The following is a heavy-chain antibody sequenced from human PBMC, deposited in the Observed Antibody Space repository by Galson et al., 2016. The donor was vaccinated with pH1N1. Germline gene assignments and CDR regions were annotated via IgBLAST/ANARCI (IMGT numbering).Heavy chain of an antibody. CDR3: AKDINLELREGALDY. CDR2: ISWNSGSI. V-gene: IGHV3-9*01. J-gene: IGHJ4*02. D-gene: IGHD1-7*01. CDR1: GFTFNDYG. Sequence: SLRLSCAASGFTFNDYGMHWVRQAPGKGLEWVSSISWNSGSIVYADSVKGRFTTSRDNAKNSLYLQMNSLRVEDTALYYCAKDINLELREGALDYWGQGALVTVSS.